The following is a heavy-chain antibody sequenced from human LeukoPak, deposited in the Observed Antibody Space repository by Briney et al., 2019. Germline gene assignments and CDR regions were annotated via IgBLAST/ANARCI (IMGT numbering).Heavy chain of an antibody. Sequence: SETLSLTCAVYGGSFSGYYWGWIRQPPGKGLEWIGEINHSGSTDYDPSLKSRVTISVDTSKNQFSLKLSSVTAADTAVYYCARVRRTAVSRYSGYYYYYGMDVWGQGTTVTVSS. J-gene: IGHJ6*02. CDR1: GGSFSGYY. CDR2: INHSGST. D-gene: IGHD1-26*01. V-gene: IGHV4-34*01. CDR3: ARVRRTAVSRYSGYYYYYGMDV.